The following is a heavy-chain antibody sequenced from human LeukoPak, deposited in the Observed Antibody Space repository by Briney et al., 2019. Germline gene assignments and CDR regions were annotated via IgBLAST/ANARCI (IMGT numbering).Heavy chain of an antibody. D-gene: IGHD6-19*01. Sequence: GGSLRLSCAASGFTFSSYSMNWVRQAPGKGLEWVSSISSSSSYIYYADSVKGRFTISRDNAKNSLYLQMNSLRAEDTAVYYCGRGGRKEVAGGSDYGGQGTLVTVPS. CDR2: ISSSSSYI. V-gene: IGHV3-21*01. CDR3: GRGGRKEVAGGSDY. J-gene: IGHJ4*02. CDR1: GFTFSSYS.